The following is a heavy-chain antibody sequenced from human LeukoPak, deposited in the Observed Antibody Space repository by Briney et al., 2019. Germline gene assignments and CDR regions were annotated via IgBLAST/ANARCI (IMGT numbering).Heavy chain of an antibody. Sequence: SETLSLTCTVSGDSISSSSYYWGWIRQSPEEGLEWIGNIDYRGTTFYNLALRSRVTISIDTSMNQFSLKLNSVTAADRAVYYCARRDIMTHDAFDIWGQGTMVTVSS. V-gene: IGHV4-39*01. D-gene: IGHD3-9*01. CDR2: IDYRGTT. CDR1: GDSISSSSYY. J-gene: IGHJ3*02. CDR3: ARRDIMTHDAFDI.